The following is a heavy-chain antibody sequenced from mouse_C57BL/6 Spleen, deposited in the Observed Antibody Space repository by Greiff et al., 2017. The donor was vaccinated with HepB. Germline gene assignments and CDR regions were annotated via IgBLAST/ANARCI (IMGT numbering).Heavy chain of an antibody. Sequence: VQLQESGPGLVQPSQSLSITCTVSGFSLTSYGVHWVRQSPGKGLEWLGVIWGGGSTDYNAAFISRLSISKDNSTSQVFFKMNSLHAADTAIFCCARNGDGSSFYYFDYWGQGTTLTVSS. CDR3: ARNGDGSSFYYFDY. CDR2: IWGGGST. D-gene: IGHD1-1*01. J-gene: IGHJ2*01. V-gene: IGHV2-2*01. CDR1: GFSLTSYG.